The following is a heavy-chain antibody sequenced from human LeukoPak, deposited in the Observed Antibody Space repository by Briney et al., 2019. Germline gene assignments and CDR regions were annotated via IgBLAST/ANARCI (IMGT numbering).Heavy chain of an antibody. CDR2: IRYDGSNE. CDR3: AKDQGYSYGHSLDY. V-gene: IGHV3-30*02. CDR1: GFSFSGYG. D-gene: IGHD5-18*01. Sequence: PGGSLRLSCAASGFSFSGYGMHWVRQAPGKGLEWVAFIRYDGSNEYYADSVKGRFTISRDKSKNTLSLQMNSLRAEDTAVYYCAKDQGYSYGHSLDYWGQGTLVTVSS. J-gene: IGHJ4*02.